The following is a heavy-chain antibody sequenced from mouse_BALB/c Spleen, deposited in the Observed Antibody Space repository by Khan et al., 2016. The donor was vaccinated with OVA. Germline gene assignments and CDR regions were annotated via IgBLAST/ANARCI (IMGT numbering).Heavy chain of an antibody. D-gene: IGHD2-14*01. CDR1: GFSLSRYN. CDR2: IWGGGGT. Sequence: VQLLETGPGLVAPSQSLSITCTVSGFSLSRYNIHWVRQPPGKGLEWLGMIWGGGGTDYNSTLKSRLRISKVNSKSQVFLKMNSLQTDDSAMYYCARAYYRYDGYYAMDYWGQGTSVTVSP. V-gene: IGHV2-6-4*01. CDR3: ARAYYRYDGYYAMDY. J-gene: IGHJ4*01.